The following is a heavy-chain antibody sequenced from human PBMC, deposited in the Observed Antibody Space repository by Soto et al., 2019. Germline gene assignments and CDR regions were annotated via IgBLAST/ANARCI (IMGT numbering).Heavy chain of an antibody. J-gene: IGHJ4*02. CDR1: GFSFSSYA. D-gene: IGHD6-13*01. V-gene: IGHV3-23*01. CDR3: ARDRERDAWYEDY. Sequence: PGGSLRLSCVASGFSFSSYAMTWVRQAPGKGLEWVSGISGRDGSTYYADSVKGRFTISRDNSKKTLYLQMNSLRAEDTAVYYCARDRERDAWYEDYWGQGTLVTVSS. CDR2: ISGRDGST.